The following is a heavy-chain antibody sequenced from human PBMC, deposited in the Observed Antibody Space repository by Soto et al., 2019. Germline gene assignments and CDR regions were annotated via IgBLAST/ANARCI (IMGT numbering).Heavy chain of an antibody. D-gene: IGHD6-19*01. V-gene: IGHV1-69*06. CDR1: GGTFSGYA. CDR3: ATKGVAVAGTHYYGMDV. J-gene: IGHJ6*02. CDR2: IIPIFGTA. Sequence: VQLVQSGAEVKKSGSSVKVSCKASGGTFSGYAISWVRQAPGQGLEWMGGIIPIFGTANYAQKFQGRVTITADKSTSTAYMELSSLRSEDTAVYYCATKGVAVAGTHYYGMDVWGQGTTVTVSS.